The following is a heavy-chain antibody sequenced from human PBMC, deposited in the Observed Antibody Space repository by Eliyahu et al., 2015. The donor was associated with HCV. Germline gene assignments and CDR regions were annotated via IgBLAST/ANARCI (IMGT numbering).Heavy chain of an antibody. Sequence: EVQLVESGGGLVKPGGSLRLSCXASGFPFSTXSMNWVRQVPGKGLEWXSXITSHSSSIYYANSVKGRFTISRDNANNSLFLQMNSLRVEDTAVYYCARGGWSSGWYIGGSQHWGQGTLVTVSS. J-gene: IGHJ1*01. CDR2: ITSHSSSI. CDR1: GFPFSTXS. CDR3: ARGGWSSGWYIGGSQH. V-gene: IGHV3-21*01. D-gene: IGHD6-19*01.